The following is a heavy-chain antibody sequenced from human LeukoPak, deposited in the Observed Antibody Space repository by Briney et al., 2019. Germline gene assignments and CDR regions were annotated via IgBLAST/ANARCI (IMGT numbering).Heavy chain of an antibody. J-gene: IGHJ4*02. CDR1: GGSVSSGGYS. D-gene: IGHD4-17*01. Sequence: TLSLTCAVSGGSVSSGGYSWSWIRQPPGKGLEWIGFMFHTGSTHYSPSLQSRVTISVDRSKSQFSLRLSSVTAADTAVYYCARERDYGYCDYWGQGTLVTVSS. CDR3: ARERDYGYCDY. CDR2: MFHTGST. V-gene: IGHV4-30-2*01.